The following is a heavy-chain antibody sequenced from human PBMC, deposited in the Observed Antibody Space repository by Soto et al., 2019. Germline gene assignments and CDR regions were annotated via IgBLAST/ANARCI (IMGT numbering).Heavy chain of an antibody. CDR1: GYTFTSYG. V-gene: IGHV1-18*01. CDR2: ISAYNGNT. CDR3: AAVDPPMVRGPDAFDI. D-gene: IGHD3-10*01. J-gene: IGHJ3*02. Sequence: ASVKVSCRASGYTFTSYGISWVRQAPGQGLEWMGWISAYNGNTNYAQKLQERVTMTRDTSTSTAYMELRSLRSEDTAVYYCAAVDPPMVRGPDAFDIWGQGTMVTVSS.